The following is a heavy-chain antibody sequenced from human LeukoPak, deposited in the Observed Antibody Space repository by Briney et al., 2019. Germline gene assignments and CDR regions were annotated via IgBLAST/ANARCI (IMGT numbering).Heavy chain of an antibody. J-gene: IGHJ4*02. CDR2: ISYDGSNK. CDR3: ARESSLSDYFDY. D-gene: IGHD3-16*02. V-gene: IGHV3-30-3*01. Sequence: GGSLRLSCAASGFTFSDYYMNWVPQAPGKGLEWVAVISYDGSNKYYADSVKGRFTISRDNSKNTLYLQMNSLRAEDTAVYYCARESSLSDYFDYWGQGTLVTVSS. CDR1: GFTFSDYY.